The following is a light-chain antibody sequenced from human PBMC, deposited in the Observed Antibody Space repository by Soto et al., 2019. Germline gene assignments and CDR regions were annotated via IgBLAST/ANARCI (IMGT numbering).Light chain of an antibody. CDR2: AVS. CDR1: QTISNNY. V-gene: IGKV3-20*01. Sequence: EIVLTQSPGTLTLSPGESAALSCRASQTISNNYLVWYRQKPGQAPRLLIYAVSSRAAGIPDRFSGSGSGTYFALTIDRLEPEDSAVYYCQQHSNSPWTFGQGTRVEI. J-gene: IGKJ1*01. CDR3: QQHSNSPWT.